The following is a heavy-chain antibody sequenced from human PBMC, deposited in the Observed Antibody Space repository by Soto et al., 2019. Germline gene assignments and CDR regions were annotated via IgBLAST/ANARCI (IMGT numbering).Heavy chain of an antibody. CDR1: GGTFSSYA. V-gene: IGHV1-69*06. D-gene: IGHD6-19*01. Sequence: QVQLVQSGAEVTKPGSSVKVSCKASGGTFSSYAISWVRQAPGQGLEWMGGIIPIFGTANYAQKFQGRVTITADKSTSTAYMELSSLGSEDTAVYYCAIYAYSSGWYDVDWFDPWGQGTIVIVSS. J-gene: IGHJ5*02. CDR2: IIPIFGTA. CDR3: AIYAYSSGWYDVDWFDP.